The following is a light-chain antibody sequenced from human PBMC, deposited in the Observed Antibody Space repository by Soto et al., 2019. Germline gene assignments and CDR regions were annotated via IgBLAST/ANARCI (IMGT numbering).Light chain of an antibody. Sequence: DIQMTQSPSSLSASVGDRVTITCQAGHDISNSLNWYQHKPGKAPKLLIYDASSLETGVPARFGGSGSVTDFTVPISRLQPEDIATYYCQQYDNVPLTFGGGTKVEI. CDR1: HDISNS. CDR2: DAS. J-gene: IGKJ4*01. CDR3: QQYDNVPLT. V-gene: IGKV1-33*01.